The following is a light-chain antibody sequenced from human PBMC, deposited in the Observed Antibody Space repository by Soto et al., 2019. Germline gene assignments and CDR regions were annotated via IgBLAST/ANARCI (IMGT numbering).Light chain of an antibody. CDR1: QSVSSN. Sequence: EMVMTQSPATLSVSPGERATLSCRASQSVSSNLAWYQQKPGQAPRLLIYGASSRATGIPARFSGSESGIEFTLTISSLQSEDFAVYYCQQYDNWPITFGQGTRLEIK. J-gene: IGKJ5*01. CDR2: GAS. CDR3: QQYDNWPIT. V-gene: IGKV3-15*01.